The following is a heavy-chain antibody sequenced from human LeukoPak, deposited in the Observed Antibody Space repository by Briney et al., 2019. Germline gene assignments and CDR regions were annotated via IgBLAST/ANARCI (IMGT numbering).Heavy chain of an antibody. CDR2: FDPEDGET. J-gene: IGHJ4*02. CDR1: GYTLTELS. D-gene: IGHD3-10*01. CDR3: ATSLWFGSPDAVDY. V-gene: IGHV1-24*01. Sequence: ASVKVSCKASGYTLTELSMHWVRQAPGKGLEWMGGFDPEDGETIYAQKFRGRVTMTEDTSTDTAYMELSSLRSEDTAVYYCATSLWFGSPDAVDYWGQGTLVTVSS.